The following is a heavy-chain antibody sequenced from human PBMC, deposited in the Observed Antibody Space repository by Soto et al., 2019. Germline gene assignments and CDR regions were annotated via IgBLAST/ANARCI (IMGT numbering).Heavy chain of an antibody. Sequence: SETLSLTCTVSGGSISSYYWSWIRQPPGKGLEWIGYIYYSGSTNYNPSLKSRVTISVDTSKNQFSLKLSSVTAADTAVYYCARADKWELLGSYYFDYWGQGTLVTVSS. CDR3: ARADKWELLGSYYFDY. V-gene: IGHV4-59*01. D-gene: IGHD1-26*01. J-gene: IGHJ4*02. CDR1: GGSISSYY. CDR2: IYYSGST.